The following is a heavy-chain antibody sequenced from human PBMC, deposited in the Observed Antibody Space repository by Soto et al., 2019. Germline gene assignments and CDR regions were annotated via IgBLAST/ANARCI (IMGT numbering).Heavy chain of an antibody. Sequence: SVKVSCKASGGSFSSYAISWVRQAPGQGLEWMGGIIPIFGTANYAQKFQGRVTITADESTSTAYMELSSLRSEDTAVYYCAREGKHDYTRGTFDPWGQGTLVTVSS. V-gene: IGHV1-69*13. CDR1: GGSFSSYA. CDR3: AREGKHDYTRGTFDP. D-gene: IGHD4-4*01. J-gene: IGHJ5*02. CDR2: IIPIFGTA.